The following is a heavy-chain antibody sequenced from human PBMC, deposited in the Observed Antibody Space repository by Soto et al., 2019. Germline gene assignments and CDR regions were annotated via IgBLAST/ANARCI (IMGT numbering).Heavy chain of an antibody. D-gene: IGHD1-1*01. V-gene: IGHV3-11*01. CDR1: GFTFSDYY. Sequence: GGSLRLSCAASGFTFSDYYMSWIRQAPGKGLEWVSYISRSGTTIYYADSVKGRFTISRDNAKNSLYLQMNSLRAEDTAVYYCARDLTRESTTDYFDIWSQGSLVTVSS. CDR3: ARDLTRESTTDYFDI. J-gene: IGHJ4*02. CDR2: ISRSGTTI.